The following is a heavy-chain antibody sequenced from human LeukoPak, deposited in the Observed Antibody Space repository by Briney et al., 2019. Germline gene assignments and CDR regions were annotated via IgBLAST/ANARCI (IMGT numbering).Heavy chain of an antibody. CDR2: INPNSGGT. V-gene: IGHV1-2*02. J-gene: IGHJ4*02. CDR1: GYTFTGYY. D-gene: IGHD2-2*02. CDR3: AGDPCQKELGCYTASNDY. Sequence: ASVKVPCKASGYTFTGYYMHWVRQAPGQGLEWMGWINPNSGGTNYAQKFQGRVTMTRDTSISTAYMELSRLRSDDTAVYYCAGDPCQKELGCYTASNDYWGQGTLVTVSS.